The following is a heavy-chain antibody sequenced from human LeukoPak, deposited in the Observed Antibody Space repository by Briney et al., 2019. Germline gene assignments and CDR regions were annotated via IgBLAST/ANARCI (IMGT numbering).Heavy chain of an antibody. CDR3: ARDQGATLVRGVTPYLDY. Sequence: GRSLSLFRAASRLTHRSYATHWVTQAPAKGLEGGASISYDGSDNHSTDSVKGRFTIPRDNSQNTLYLQMNSLRSGDTAVYYCARDQGATLVRGVTPYLDYWGQGTLVSVSS. J-gene: IGHJ4*02. D-gene: IGHD3-10*01. V-gene: IGHV3-30*04. CDR2: ISYDGSDN. CDR1: RLTHRSYA.